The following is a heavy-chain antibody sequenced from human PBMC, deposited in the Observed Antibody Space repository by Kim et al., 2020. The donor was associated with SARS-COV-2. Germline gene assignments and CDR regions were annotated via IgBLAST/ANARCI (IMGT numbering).Heavy chain of an antibody. Sequence: SETLSLTCAVSGGSISSSNWWSWVRQPPGKGLEWIGEIYHSGSTNYNPSLKSRVTISVDKSKNQFSLKLSSVTAADTAVYYCASAAALEKNWFDPWGQGTLVTVSS. D-gene: IGHD6-13*01. V-gene: IGHV4-4*02. J-gene: IGHJ5*02. CDR1: GGSISSSNW. CDR2: IYHSGST. CDR3: ASAAALEKNWFDP.